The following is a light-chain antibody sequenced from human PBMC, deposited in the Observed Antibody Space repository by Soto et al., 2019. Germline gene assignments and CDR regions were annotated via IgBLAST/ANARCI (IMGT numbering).Light chain of an antibody. V-gene: IGKV1-39*01. CDR2: TSG. CDR3: QQTYSTPYT. Sequence: IQMTQSPSSLSASVGDRVTITCRASQRITTYLNWYQQKPGEAPKLLISTSGTLQRGVPSRFSGNGSGTTFTLTITALRPEDFATYFCQQTYSTPYTFGQGTKLEIK. J-gene: IGKJ2*01. CDR1: QRITTY.